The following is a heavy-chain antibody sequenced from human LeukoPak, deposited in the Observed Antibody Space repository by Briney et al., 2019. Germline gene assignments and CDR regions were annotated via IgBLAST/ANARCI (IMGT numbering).Heavy chain of an antibody. Sequence: KVGGSLQISCEGSGSSFTSYWIGWVRQVPGKGLEWMGIIYPGDSDTRYSPSFQGQVTISADKSISTAYLQWSSLKASDTAMYYCATGGATVSAFAFDIWGQGTMVTVSS. D-gene: IGHD1-26*01. CDR1: GSSFTSYW. J-gene: IGHJ3*02. CDR3: ATGGATVSAFAFDI. CDR2: IYPGDSDT. V-gene: IGHV5-51*01.